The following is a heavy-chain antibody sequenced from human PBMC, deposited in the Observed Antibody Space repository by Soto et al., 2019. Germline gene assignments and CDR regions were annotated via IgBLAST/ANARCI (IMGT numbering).Heavy chain of an antibody. CDR3: AKDRLAAADHWREDYYYYYGMDV. V-gene: IGHV3-30*18. CDR2: ISYDGSNK. CDR1: GFTFSSYG. J-gene: IGHJ6*02. D-gene: IGHD6-13*01. Sequence: TGGSLRLSCAASGFTFSSYGMHWVRQAPGKGLEWVAVISYDGSNKYYADSVKGRFTISRDNSKNTLYLQMNSLRAEDTAVYYCAKDRLAAADHWREDYYYYYGMDVWGQGTTVTVSS.